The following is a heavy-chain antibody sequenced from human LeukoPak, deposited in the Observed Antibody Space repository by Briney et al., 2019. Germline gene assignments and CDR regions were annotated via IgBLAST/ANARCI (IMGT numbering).Heavy chain of an antibody. J-gene: IGHJ3*02. CDR3: AAERYGGISDCCNFEI. Sequence: GASVKVSCKSSGFSFSNSAVQWVRQARGQRLEWIGWIIVGSGTTNYAQSLQGRLTITRDMSTNTAYMELSSLGSEDTAVYYCAAERYGGISDCCNFEIWGQGTMVTVSS. V-gene: IGHV1-58*01. CDR2: IIVGSGTT. CDR1: GFSFSNSA. D-gene: IGHD4-23*01.